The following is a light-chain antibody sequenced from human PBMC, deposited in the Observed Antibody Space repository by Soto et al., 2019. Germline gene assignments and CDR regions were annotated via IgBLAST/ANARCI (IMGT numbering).Light chain of an antibody. CDR2: DVS. Sequence: QSALTQPASASGSPGQSITISCTGTSSDVGAYNYVSWYQQHPGKAPKLMIYDVSNRPSGVSNRFSGSKSGNTASLSISGLQAEDEADYHCSSYTSSSTVVFGGGTKLTVL. CDR3: SSYTSSSTVV. CDR1: SSDVGAYNY. J-gene: IGLJ2*01. V-gene: IGLV2-14*03.